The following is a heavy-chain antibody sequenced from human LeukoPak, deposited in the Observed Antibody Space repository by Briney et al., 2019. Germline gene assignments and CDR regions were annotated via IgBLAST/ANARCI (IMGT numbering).Heavy chain of an antibody. Sequence: PGGSLRLSCAASGFTFSSYDMSWVRQAPGKGLEWVSFIRSDGGSTLYADSVKGRFTISRDNSKNTLYAEMTSLRAEDTAVYYCATLASGYSNPFDYWGQGTLVTVSS. D-gene: IGHD6-13*01. CDR3: ATLASGYSNPFDY. CDR1: GFTFSSYD. V-gene: IGHV3-23*01. CDR2: IRSDGGST. J-gene: IGHJ4*02.